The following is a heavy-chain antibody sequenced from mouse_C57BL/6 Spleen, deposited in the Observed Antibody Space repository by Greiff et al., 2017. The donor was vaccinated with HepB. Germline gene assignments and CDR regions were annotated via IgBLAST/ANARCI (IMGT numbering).Heavy chain of an antibody. Sequence: VLLVESGAELVKPGASVKLSCKASGYTFTKYTIHWVKQRTGQGLEWIGWFYPGSGSIKYNEKFKDKATLTADKSSSTVYMELSRLTSEDSAVYFCARHEEGDYDYGYFDYWGQGTTLIVSS. V-gene: IGHV1-62-2*01. D-gene: IGHD2-4*01. CDR1: GYTFTKYT. CDR2: FYPGSGSI. CDR3: ARHEEGDYDYGYFDY. J-gene: IGHJ2*01.